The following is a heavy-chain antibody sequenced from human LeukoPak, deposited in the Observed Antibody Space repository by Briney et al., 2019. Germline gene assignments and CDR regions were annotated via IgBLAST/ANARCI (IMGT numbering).Heavy chain of an antibody. J-gene: IGHJ5*02. CDR2: FYNSGST. V-gene: IGHV4-59*12. CDR3: ARGLIQLWLSGYLS. CDR1: GGSISSYS. Sequence: PSETLSLTCTVSGGSISSYSWSWIRQPPGKGLEWIGYFYNSGSTNYNPSLKSRVTVSVDTSKNQFSLRLSSVTAADTAVYYCARGLIQLWLSGYLSWGQGTLVTVSS. D-gene: IGHD5-18*01.